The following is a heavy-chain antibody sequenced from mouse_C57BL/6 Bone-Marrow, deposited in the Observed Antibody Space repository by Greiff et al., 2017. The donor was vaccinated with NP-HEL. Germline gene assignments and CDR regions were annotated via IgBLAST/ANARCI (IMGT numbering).Heavy chain of an antibody. CDR1: GYTFTSYW. CDR2: IDPSDSYT. CDR3: ARRGEVYDGYYSFAY. V-gene: IGHV1-59*01. D-gene: IGHD2-3*01. Sequence: QVQLQQPGAELVRPGTSVKLSCKASGYTFTSYWMPWVKQRPGQGLEWIGVIDPSDSYTNYTQKFKGKATLPVDTSSSTAYMQLSSLTSEDAAVYYCARRGEVYDGYYSFAYWGQGTRVTVSA. J-gene: IGHJ3*01.